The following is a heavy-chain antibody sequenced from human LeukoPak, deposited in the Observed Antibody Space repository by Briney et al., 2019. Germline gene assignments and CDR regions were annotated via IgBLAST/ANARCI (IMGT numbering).Heavy chain of an antibody. Sequence: GGSLGLSCAASGFTFNTYIINWVRQAPGKGLEWVSYISSSSSTIYYADSVKGRFTISRDNAKNSLYLQMNSLRAEDTAVYYCAREYYYGSGIDSWGQGTLVTVSS. CDR1: GFTFNTYI. J-gene: IGHJ4*02. D-gene: IGHD3-10*01. CDR2: ISSSSSTI. CDR3: AREYYYGSGIDS. V-gene: IGHV3-48*01.